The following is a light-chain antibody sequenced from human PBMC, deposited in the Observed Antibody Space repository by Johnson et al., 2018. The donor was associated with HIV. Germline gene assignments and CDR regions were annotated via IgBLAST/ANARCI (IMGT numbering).Light chain of an antibody. J-gene: IGLJ1*01. Sequence: QSVLTQPPSVSVAPGQKVTFSCSGSSSNIGNNYVSWYQQLPGTAPKLLIYDNNKRPSGIPDRFSGSKSGTSATLGIAGLQTGDEADYYCGTWDSSLSAHYVFGTGTKITVL. V-gene: IGLV1-51*01. CDR3: GTWDSSLSAHYV. CDR2: DNN. CDR1: SSNIGNNY.